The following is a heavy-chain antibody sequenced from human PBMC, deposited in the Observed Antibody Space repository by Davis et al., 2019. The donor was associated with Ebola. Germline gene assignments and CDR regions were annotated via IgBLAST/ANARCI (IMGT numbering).Heavy chain of an antibody. D-gene: IGHD3-22*01. CDR2: IKQDGSEK. CDR3: ARNGYYDSSGTKRDYYMDV. Sequence: PGGSLRLSCAASGFTFSSYWMSWVRQAPGKGLEWVANIKQDGSEKYYVDSVKGRFTISRDNAKNSLYLQMNSLRAEDTALYYCARNGYYDSSGTKRDYYMDVWGKGTTVTVSS. CDR1: GFTFSSYW. V-gene: IGHV3-7*03. J-gene: IGHJ6*03.